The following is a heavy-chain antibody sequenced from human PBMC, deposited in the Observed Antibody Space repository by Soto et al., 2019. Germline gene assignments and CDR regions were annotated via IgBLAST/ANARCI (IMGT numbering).Heavy chain of an antibody. D-gene: IGHD2-2*01. CDR1: GFTFSSYA. Sequence: QVQLVESGGGVVQPGTSLRLSCVASGFTFSSYAMHWVRQAPGKGLEWMTIISFDGINKNYADSVKGRFTISRDNSKNTLYLQMNSLRVEDTAVYYCAKGEEGDIVVVPAAIDYWGQGTLVTVSS. J-gene: IGHJ4*02. CDR2: ISFDGINK. V-gene: IGHV3-30*18. CDR3: AKGEEGDIVVVPAAIDY.